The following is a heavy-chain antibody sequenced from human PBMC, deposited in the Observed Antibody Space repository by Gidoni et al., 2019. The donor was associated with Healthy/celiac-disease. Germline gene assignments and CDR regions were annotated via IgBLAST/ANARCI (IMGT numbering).Heavy chain of an antibody. V-gene: IGHV3-30-3*01. Sequence: QVQLVESGGRVVQPGRSLRLSCAASGFTFSSYAMHWFRQAPGKGLEWVAVISYDGSNKYYADSVKGRFTISRDNSKNTLYLQMNSLRAEDTAVYYCAREFKGVELLRGYFQHWGQGTLVTVSS. CDR2: ISYDGSNK. J-gene: IGHJ1*01. CDR1: GFTFSSYA. D-gene: IGHD1-26*01. CDR3: AREFKGVELLRGYFQH.